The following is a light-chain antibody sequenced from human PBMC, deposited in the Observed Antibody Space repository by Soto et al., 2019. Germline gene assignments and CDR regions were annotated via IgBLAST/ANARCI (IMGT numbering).Light chain of an antibody. CDR1: SSDVGGYNY. V-gene: IGLV2-14*03. CDR2: DVI. Sequence: QSALTQPASVSGSPGQSITISCTGTSSDVGGYNYVSWYQQHPGKAPKLMIYDVINRPSGVSNRFSGSKSGNLASLTISGLQAKDEADYYCSSYTSSITYVVFGGGTKLTVL. CDR3: SSYTSSITYVV. J-gene: IGLJ2*01.